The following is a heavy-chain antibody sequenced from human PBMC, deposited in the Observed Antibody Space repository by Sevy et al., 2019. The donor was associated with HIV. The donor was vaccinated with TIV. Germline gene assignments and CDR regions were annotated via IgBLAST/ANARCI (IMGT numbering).Heavy chain of an antibody. J-gene: IGHJ3*02. CDR3: AKDTYITFGGVIVIGAFDI. Sequence: GGSLRLSCAASGFTFSSYAMSWVRQAPGKGLEWVSAISGRGGSTYYADSGKGRFTISRDNSKNTRYLQMNSLRAEDTAVYYCAKDTYITFGGVIVIGAFDIWGQGTMVTVSS. D-gene: IGHD3-16*02. CDR2: ISGRGGST. V-gene: IGHV3-23*01. CDR1: GFTFSSYA.